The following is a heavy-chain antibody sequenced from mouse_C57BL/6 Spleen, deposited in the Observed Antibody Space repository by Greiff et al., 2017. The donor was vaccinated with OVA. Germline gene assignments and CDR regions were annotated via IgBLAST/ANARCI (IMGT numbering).Heavy chain of an antibody. J-gene: IGHJ2*01. V-gene: IGHV1-4*01. Sequence: VQLQQSGAELARPGASVKMSCKASGYTFTSYTMHWVKQRPGQGLEWIGYINPSSGYTKYNQKFKDKATLTADKSSSTAYMQLSSLTSEDSAVYYCARGGPTPYYFDYWGQGTTLTVSS. CDR3: ARGGPTPYYFDY. D-gene: IGHD6-1*01. CDR2: INPSSGYT. CDR1: GYTFTSYT.